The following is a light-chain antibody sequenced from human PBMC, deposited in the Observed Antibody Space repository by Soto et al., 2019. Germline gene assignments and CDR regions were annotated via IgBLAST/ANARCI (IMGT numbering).Light chain of an antibody. CDR3: QHYGSSPSLT. Sequence: EIVLTQSPATLSLSPGERATLSCRVSQSVSNFLAWYQQKPGQAPRLLIYGASSRPTGIPDRFSGSGSGTDFTLTISRLEPEDFAVYYCQHYGSSPSLTFGGGTKVDI. V-gene: IGKV3-20*01. J-gene: IGKJ4*01. CDR2: GAS. CDR1: QSVSNF.